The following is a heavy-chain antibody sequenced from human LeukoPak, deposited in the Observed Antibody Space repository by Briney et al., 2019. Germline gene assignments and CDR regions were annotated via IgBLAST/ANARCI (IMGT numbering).Heavy chain of an antibody. CDR3: ARDSSSWFGEFSRPYYFDY. V-gene: IGHV3-30*02. J-gene: IGHJ4*02. CDR1: RFTFSSYG. D-gene: IGHD3-10*01. CDR2: IRYDGNNK. Sequence: GGSLRLSCAASRFTFSSYGMHWVRQAPGKGLEWVAFIRYDGNNKYYADSVKGRFTISRDNAKNSLYLQMNSLRAEDTAVYYCARDSSSWFGEFSRPYYFDYWGQGTLVTVSS.